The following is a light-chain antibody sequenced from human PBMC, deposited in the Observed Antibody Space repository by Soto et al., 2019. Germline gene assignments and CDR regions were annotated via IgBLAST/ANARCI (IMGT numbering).Light chain of an antibody. Sequence: DIQMTQSPSSLSASVGDRLTITCRASQDIGKSLAWYQQRPGKVPKPLIYAASTLHSGVPSRFSGGGSGTNFTLTISNLQPEDVATYYCQMYVTAPETFGQGTKVDIK. CDR2: AAS. J-gene: IGKJ1*01. CDR3: QMYVTAPET. V-gene: IGKV1-27*01. CDR1: QDIGKS.